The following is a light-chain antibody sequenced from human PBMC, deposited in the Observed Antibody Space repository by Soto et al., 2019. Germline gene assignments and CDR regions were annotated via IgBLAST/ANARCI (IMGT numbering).Light chain of an antibody. V-gene: IGKV3-20*01. CDR1: QSVSSSY. Sequence: EIVLTQSPGTLSLSPGERATLSCRASQSVSSSYLAWYQQKPGQAPSLRIYGASSRATGIPDRFSGSGSGTDFPLAISRLXXXXXXXXXXXXXXXXYTFGQGTKLEIK. CDR3: XXXXXXYT. J-gene: IGKJ2*01. CDR2: GAS.